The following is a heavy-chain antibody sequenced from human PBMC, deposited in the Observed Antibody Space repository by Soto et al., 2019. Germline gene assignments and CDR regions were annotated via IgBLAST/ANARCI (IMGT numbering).Heavy chain of an antibody. CDR1: GGSISSYY. J-gene: IGHJ4*02. D-gene: IGHD4-17*01. CDR2: IYYSGST. V-gene: IGHV4-59*01. Sequence: SETLSLTCTVSGGSISSYYWSWIRQPPGKGLEWIGYIYYSGSTNYNPSLKSRVTISVDTSKNQFSLKLSSVTAADTAVYYCARDTYGDYFDYWGQGTLVTVSS. CDR3: ARDTYGDYFDY.